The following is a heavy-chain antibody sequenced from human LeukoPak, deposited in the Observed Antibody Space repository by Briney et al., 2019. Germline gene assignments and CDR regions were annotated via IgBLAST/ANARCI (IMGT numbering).Heavy chain of an antibody. V-gene: IGHV3-23*01. D-gene: IGHD6-19*01. J-gene: IGHJ4*02. CDR2: ISGSGGST. CDR1: GFTFSSYV. CDR3: AKHSSGWLSPRMDY. Sequence: GGSLRLSCAASGFTFSSYVMSWVRQAPGKGLEWVSAISGSGGSTYYADSVKGRFTISRDNSKNTLYLQMNSLRAEDTAVYYCAKHSSGWLSPRMDYWGQGTLVTVSS.